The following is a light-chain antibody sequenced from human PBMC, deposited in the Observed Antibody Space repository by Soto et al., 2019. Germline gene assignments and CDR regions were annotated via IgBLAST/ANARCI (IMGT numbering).Light chain of an antibody. Sequence: EIVLTQSPGTLSLSPGERATLFCRASQTITNNYLAWYQQKPGQAPRLLIYDASRSATGIPDRFSGSGSGSDFTLTISRLEPEDFAVYFCQQCSFSPRTFGQGTKVEIK. CDR3: QQCSFSPRT. CDR1: QTITNNY. V-gene: IGKV3-20*01. CDR2: DAS. J-gene: IGKJ1*01.